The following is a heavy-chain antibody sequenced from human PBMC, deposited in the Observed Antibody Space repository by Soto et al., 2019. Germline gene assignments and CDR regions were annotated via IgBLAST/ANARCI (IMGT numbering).Heavy chain of an antibody. CDR2: IRNKPNSHTT. V-gene: IGHV3-72*01. CDR1: GFTFSDQY. Sequence: GGSLRLSCATSGFTFSDQYMDWVRQAQGKGLEWVGRIRNKPNSHTTEYAASVKGRFTISRDDSKNSLYLQMDSLKTEDTAVYYCARVYSRSWSGSYFDYWGQGTLVTVSS. D-gene: IGHD6-13*01. CDR3: ARVYSRSWSGSYFDY. J-gene: IGHJ4*02.